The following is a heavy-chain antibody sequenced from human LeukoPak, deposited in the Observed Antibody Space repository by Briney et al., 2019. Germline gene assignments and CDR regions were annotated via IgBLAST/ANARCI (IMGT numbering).Heavy chain of an antibody. CDR3: ARFGYSSGWVYYCYMDV. J-gene: IGHJ6*03. Sequence: SETLSLTCTVSGGSISSSSYYWGWIRQPPGKGLEWIGSIYYSGSTYYNPSLKSRVTISVDTSKNQFSLKLSSVTAADTAVYYCARFGYSSGWVYYCYMDVWGKGTTVTVSS. V-gene: IGHV4-39*01. CDR2: IYYSGST. CDR1: GGSISSSSYY. D-gene: IGHD6-19*01.